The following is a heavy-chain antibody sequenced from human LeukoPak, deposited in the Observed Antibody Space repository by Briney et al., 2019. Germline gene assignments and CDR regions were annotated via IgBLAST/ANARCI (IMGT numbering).Heavy chain of an antibody. V-gene: IGHV3-48*01. CDR3: ASTVSELFDY. J-gene: IGHJ4*02. Sequence: PGGSLRLSCAASGFTFSSYSMNWVRQAPGKGLEWVSYISSSSSTIYYADSVKGRFTISRDNAKNSLYLQMNSLRAEDTAVYYCASTVSELFDYWGQGTLVTVSS. CDR1: GFTFSSYS. D-gene: IGHD4-17*01. CDR2: ISSSSSTI.